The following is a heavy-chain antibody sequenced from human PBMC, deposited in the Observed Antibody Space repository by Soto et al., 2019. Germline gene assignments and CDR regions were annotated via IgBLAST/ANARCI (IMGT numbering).Heavy chain of an antibody. Sequence: SETLSLTCAVYGGSFSGYYWSCIRQPPGKGLEWIGEINHSGSTNYNPSLKSRVTISVDTSKNRFSLKLSSVTAADTAVYYCARTGYYDFWSGYYLNYYYYMDVWGKGTTVTVSS. CDR1: GGSFSGYY. CDR3: ARTGYYDFWSGYYLNYYYYMDV. J-gene: IGHJ6*03. V-gene: IGHV4-34*01. CDR2: INHSGST. D-gene: IGHD3-3*01.